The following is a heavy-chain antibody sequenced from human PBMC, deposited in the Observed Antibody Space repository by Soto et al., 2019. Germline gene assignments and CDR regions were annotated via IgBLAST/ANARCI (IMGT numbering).Heavy chain of an antibody. CDR3: ARNVGMEFDY. CDR1: GGSISSGGYY. D-gene: IGHD7-27*01. V-gene: IGHV3-23*01. Sequence: ETLSLTCTVSGGSISSGGYYWSWIRQAPGKGLEWVSAVSGSASNTFYADSVKGRFTISRDNSKNTLYLQMSGLRAEDTAVYFCARNVGMEFDYWGQGTQVTVSS. CDR2: VSGSASNT. J-gene: IGHJ4*02.